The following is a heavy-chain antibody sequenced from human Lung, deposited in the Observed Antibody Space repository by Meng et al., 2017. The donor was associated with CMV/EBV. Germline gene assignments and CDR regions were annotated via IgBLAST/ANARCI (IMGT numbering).Heavy chain of an antibody. CDR1: GFTFSDYY. CDR2: ISSTGGTR. D-gene: IGHD3-3*01. Sequence: GGSXRLXCSVSGFTFSDYYMHWFRQAPGKGLEWVSYISSTGGTRYYADSVNGRFTVSRDNVKSSLFLQMNSLRVEDTAVYYCASGLRFLESSTPRDYWGQGXLVTVSS. J-gene: IGHJ4*02. V-gene: IGHV3-11*01. CDR3: ASGLRFLESSTPRDY.